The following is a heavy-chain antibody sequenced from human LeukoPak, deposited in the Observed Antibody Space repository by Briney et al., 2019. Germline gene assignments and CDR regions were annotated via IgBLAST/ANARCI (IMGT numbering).Heavy chain of an antibody. CDR2: IKQDGSEK. CDR1: GFTFSSYW. Sequence: GGSLRLSCAASGFTFSSYWMSWVRQAPGKGLEWVANIKQDGSEKYYVDSVKGRFTISRDNAKNSLYLQMNSLRAEDTAVYYCARLASYYDFWSGSLGRGDYYYYYMDVWGKGTTVTVSS. CDR3: ARLASYYDFWSGSLGRGDYYYYYMDV. J-gene: IGHJ6*03. V-gene: IGHV3-7*01. D-gene: IGHD3-3*01.